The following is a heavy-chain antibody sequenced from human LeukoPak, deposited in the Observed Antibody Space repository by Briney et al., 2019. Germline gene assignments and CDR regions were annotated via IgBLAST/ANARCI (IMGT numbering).Heavy chain of an antibody. V-gene: IGHV4-34*01. D-gene: IGHD3-3*01. J-gene: IGHJ5*02. CDR1: GGSFSGYY. CDR3: ARHKPTYYDFWSGYYSGWFDP. Sequence: SETLSLTCAVYGGSFSGYYWSWICQPPGKGLEWIGEINHSGSTNYNPSLKSRVTISVDTSKNQFSLKLSSVTAADTAVYYCARHKPTYYDFWSGYYSGWFDPWGQGTLVTVSS. CDR2: INHSGST.